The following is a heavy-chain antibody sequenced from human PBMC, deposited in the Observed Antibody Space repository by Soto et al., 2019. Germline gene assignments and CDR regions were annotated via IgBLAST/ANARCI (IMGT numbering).Heavy chain of an antibody. J-gene: IGHJ6*02. CDR3: AKGRNGVDV. CDR1: VFTFSSYA. CDR2: ISENGDAT. V-gene: IGHV3-23*01. Sequence: GGSLRLSCAASVFTFSSYAMTWVRQAPGKGLEWVSAISENGDATHYADSVKGRFIISRDNSQNTLYLHMNSLRAEDTAVFYCAKGRNGVDVWGQGTTVTVSS.